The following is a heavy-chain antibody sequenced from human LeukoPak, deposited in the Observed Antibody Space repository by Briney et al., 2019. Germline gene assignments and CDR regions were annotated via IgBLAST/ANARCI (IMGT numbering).Heavy chain of an antibody. Sequence: ASVKVSCKASGGTFSSYAISWVRQAPGQRLEWMGLINPGGDNTDYAQNFQGRLTMTSDTSARTVYMELSSLRSDDTAVYYCARIRDGYNDAYGIWGQGTLVTVTS. V-gene: IGHV1-46*01. D-gene: IGHD5-24*01. CDR1: GGTFSSYA. J-gene: IGHJ3*02. CDR3: ARIRDGYNDAYGI. CDR2: INPGGDNT.